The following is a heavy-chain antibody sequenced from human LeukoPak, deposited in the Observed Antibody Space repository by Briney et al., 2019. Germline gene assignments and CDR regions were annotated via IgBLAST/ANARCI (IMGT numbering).Heavy chain of an antibody. D-gene: IGHD4-23*01. Sequence: NSSETLSLTCTASGVSISSYYWNWIRQPAGKGLEWIGRVYSSGSTNYNPSLKSRVTMSVDTSKNQFSLKLNSVTAADTAVYYCARDGPTSVGMDYWGQGTLVTISS. J-gene: IGHJ4*02. CDR3: ARDGPTSVGMDY. CDR1: GVSISSYY. V-gene: IGHV4-4*07. CDR2: VYSSGST.